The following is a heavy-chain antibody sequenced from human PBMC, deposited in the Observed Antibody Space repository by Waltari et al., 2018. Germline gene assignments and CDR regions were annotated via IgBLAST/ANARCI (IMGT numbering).Heavy chain of an antibody. D-gene: IGHD2-21*01. CDR2: IDPNSGAT. V-gene: IGHV1-2*02. J-gene: IGHJ4*02. CDR1: RNAVSQHY. Sequence: VQLVQSGTEVRRPGASVKVSCKASRNAVSQHYLHWVLRAPGQGLEWMGWIDPNSGATNDGQKFKDRITLTWDTSVNTAYMELTRLASFDTAVYYCAREYCAGECRLFDFWGQGTGLTVSS. CDR3: AREYCAGECRLFDF.